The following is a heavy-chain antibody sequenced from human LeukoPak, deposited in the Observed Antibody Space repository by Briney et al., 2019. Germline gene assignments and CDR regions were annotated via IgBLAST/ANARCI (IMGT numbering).Heavy chain of an antibody. CDR1: GFTFESFG. CDR3: ASMYYDILTFEY. V-gene: IGHV3-23*01. Sequence: GGSLRLSCAASGFTFESFGMNWVRQAPGKGLEWVSGISYSGRSTYYTDSVKGRFTISRDNSENTLYLQMNSLRAEDTAVYYCASMYYDILTFEYWGQGAQVTVSS. D-gene: IGHD3-9*01. J-gene: IGHJ4*02. CDR2: ISYSGRST.